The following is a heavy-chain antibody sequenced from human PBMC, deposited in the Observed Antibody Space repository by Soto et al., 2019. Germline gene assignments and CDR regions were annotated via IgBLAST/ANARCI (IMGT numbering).Heavy chain of an antibody. CDR3: ARVQHDYGDYPYPYYFDY. D-gene: IGHD4-17*01. Sequence: EASVKVSCKASGYTFSSYAFSWVRQAPGQGLEWMGWISAYDAYTNYAQKFQGRVTMTTDTSTNTAYMELRSLRSDDTAVYYCARVQHDYGDYPYPYYFDYWGQGTLVTVSS. CDR1: GYTFSSYA. J-gene: IGHJ4*02. CDR2: ISAYDAYT. V-gene: IGHV1-18*01.